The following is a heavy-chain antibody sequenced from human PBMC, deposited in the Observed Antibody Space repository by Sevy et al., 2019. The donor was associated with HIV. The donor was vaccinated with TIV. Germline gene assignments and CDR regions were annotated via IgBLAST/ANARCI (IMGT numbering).Heavy chain of an antibody. D-gene: IGHD5-12*01. CDR3: TKDEAYTVATSYYFDY. Sequence: GGSLRLSCAASGFTFSNYAMSWVRQAPGKGLEWVSGISDSAYNTYYADSVKGRFTISIDNSKNSLYLQMNSLRAEDTAVYYCTKDEAYTVATSYYFDYWGQGTLVTVSS. CDR2: ISDSAYNT. V-gene: IGHV3-23*01. J-gene: IGHJ4*02. CDR1: GFTFSNYA.